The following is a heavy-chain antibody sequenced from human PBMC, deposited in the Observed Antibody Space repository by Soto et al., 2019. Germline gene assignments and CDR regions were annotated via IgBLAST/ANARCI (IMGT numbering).Heavy chain of an antibody. CDR1: GFTFSSYS. CDR2: ISSSSSYI. V-gene: IGHV3-21*01. D-gene: IGHD3-3*01. CDR3: AREPAYYDFWSGYYTVYYYYYMDV. J-gene: IGHJ6*03. Sequence: GGSLRLSCAASGFTFSSYSMNWVRQAPGKGLEWVSSISSSSSYIYHADSVKGRFTISRDNAKNSLYLQMNSLRAEDTAVYYCAREPAYYDFWSGYYTVYYYYYMDVWGKGTTVTVSS.